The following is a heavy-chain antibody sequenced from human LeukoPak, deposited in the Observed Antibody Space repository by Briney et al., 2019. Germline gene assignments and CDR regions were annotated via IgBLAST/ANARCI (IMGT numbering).Heavy chain of an antibody. CDR2: IYYSGST. CDR1: GGSVSSGSYY. D-gene: IGHD3-9*01. Sequence: SETLSLTCTVSGGSVSSGSYYWGWIRQPPGKGLEWIGNIYYSGSTYYNPSLKSRVTISVDTSKNQFSLKLSSVTAADTAVYYCARVVLTGYYVNWFDPWGQGTLVTVSS. V-gene: IGHV4-39*07. J-gene: IGHJ5*02. CDR3: ARVVLTGYYVNWFDP.